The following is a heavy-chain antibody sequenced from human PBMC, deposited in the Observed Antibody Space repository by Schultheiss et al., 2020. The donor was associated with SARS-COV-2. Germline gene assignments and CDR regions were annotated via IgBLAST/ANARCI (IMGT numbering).Heavy chain of an antibody. V-gene: IGHV4-34*01. CDR1: GGSFSGYY. CDR3: ARDRVATIGRDYYYGMDV. D-gene: IGHD5-12*01. CDR2: INHSGST. Sequence: SETLSLTCAVYGGSFSGYYWSWIRQPPGKGLEWIGEINHSGSTNYNPSLKSRVTISVDTSKNQFSLKLSSVTAADTAVYYCARDRVATIGRDYYYGMDVWGQGTTVTVSS. J-gene: IGHJ6*02.